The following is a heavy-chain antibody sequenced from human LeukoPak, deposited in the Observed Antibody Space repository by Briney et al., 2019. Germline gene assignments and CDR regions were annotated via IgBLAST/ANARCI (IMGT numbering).Heavy chain of an antibody. CDR2: INPNSGGT. Sequence: SVKVSCKASGYTFTDYYMNWVRQAPGQGLEWMGWINPNSGGTNYAQKFQGRVTMTRDTSISTAYMELSRLRSDDTAVYYCARLTRQGRAFDIWGQGTMVTVSS. J-gene: IGHJ3*02. CDR3: ARLTRQGRAFDI. D-gene: IGHD3-10*01. V-gene: IGHV1-2*02. CDR1: GYTFTDYY.